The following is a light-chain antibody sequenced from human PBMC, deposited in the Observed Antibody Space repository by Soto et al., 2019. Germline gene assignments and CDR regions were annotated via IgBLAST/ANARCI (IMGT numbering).Light chain of an antibody. J-gene: IGLJ1*01. Sequence: QSVLTQPASVSGSPGQSITISCTGTSSDIGSYNLVSWYQHHPGKAPKLIIYKGSMRPSGVSNRFSGSKSGYTASLTISGLQAGDEADYYCCSYTDSRTHIFGSGTKLTVL. CDR1: SSDIGSYNL. V-gene: IGLV2-23*01. CDR3: CSYTDSRTHI. CDR2: KGS.